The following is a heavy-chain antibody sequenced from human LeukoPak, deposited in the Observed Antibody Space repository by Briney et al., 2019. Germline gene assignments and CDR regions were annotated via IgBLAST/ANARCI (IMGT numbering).Heavy chain of an antibody. CDR2: IYHSGST. CDR3: ARLNWNYHAFDI. J-gene: IGHJ3*02. CDR1: GGSISSGNW. D-gene: IGHD1-7*01. Sequence: PSETLSLTCAVSGGSISSGNWWSWVRQPPGKGLEWIGEIYHSGSTNYNPSLKSRVTISVDKSKNQFSLKLTSVTAADTAVYYCARLNWNYHAFDIWGQGTMVTVSS. V-gene: IGHV4-4*02.